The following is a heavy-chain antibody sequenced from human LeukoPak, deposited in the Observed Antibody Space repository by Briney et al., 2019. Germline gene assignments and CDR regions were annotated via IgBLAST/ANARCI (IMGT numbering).Heavy chain of an antibody. CDR3: ARHGTLESTTYPLDY. V-gene: IGHV4-59*08. J-gene: IGHJ4*02. CDR1: GGSISGYY. CDR2: IYYSGST. Sequence: SETLSLTCTVSGGSISGYYWSWIRQAPGKGLEWIGNIYYSGSTNYNPSLKSRVTISVDTSKNQFSLNLSSVTAADTAVYYCARHGTLESTTYPLDYWGQGTLVTVS. D-gene: IGHD1-1*01.